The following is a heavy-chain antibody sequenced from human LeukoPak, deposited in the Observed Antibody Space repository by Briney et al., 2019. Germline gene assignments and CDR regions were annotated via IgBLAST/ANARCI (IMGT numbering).Heavy chain of an antibody. CDR3: ARGGRAGDSSGYYTFDY. D-gene: IGHD3-22*01. CDR2: IIPIFGTA. J-gene: IGHJ4*02. CDR1: GGTFSSCT. Sequence: GASVKVSCKASGGTFSSCTISWVRQAPGQGLEWMGGIIPIFGTANYAQKFQGRVTITADKSTSTAYMELSSLRSEDTAVYYCARGGRAGDSSGYYTFDYWGQGTLVTVSS. V-gene: IGHV1-69*06.